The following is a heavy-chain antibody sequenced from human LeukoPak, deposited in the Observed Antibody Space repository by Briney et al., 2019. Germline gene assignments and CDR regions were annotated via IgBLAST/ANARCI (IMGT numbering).Heavy chain of an antibody. Sequence: QAGGSLRLSCAASGFTFSSYWMSWVRQAPGKGLECLANIKEDGSETYYADSVKGRFTISRDNPKNLLFLQINSLRVEDTAVYYCARETPRRGETRDGYRWGQGTLVTVSS. D-gene: IGHD5-24*01. V-gene: IGHV3-7*01. CDR2: IKEDGSET. CDR3: ARETPRRGETRDGYR. CDR1: GFTFSSYW. J-gene: IGHJ4*02.